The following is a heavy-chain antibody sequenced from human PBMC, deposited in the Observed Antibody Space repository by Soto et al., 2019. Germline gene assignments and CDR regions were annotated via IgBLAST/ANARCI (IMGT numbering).Heavy chain of an antibody. CDR2: IDYSGKT. V-gene: IGHV4-38-2*02. J-gene: IGHJ3*02. CDR1: GYLISSGYY. D-gene: IGHD3-22*01. Sequence: SETLSLTCSVSGYLISSGYYRGWVRQTPGKGLEWLGSIDYSGKTYKNPSLKSRVSASVDLSQNQFSLNLRSVTAADTAVYYCARDLGGGGYYDSSGYPTYAFDIWGQGTMVTVSS. CDR3: ARDLGGGGYYDSSGYPTYAFDI.